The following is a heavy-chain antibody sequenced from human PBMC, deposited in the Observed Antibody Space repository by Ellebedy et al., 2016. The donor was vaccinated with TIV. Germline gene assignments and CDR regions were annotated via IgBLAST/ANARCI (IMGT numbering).Heavy chain of an antibody. Sequence: GESLKISCKGSGYSFVNFRISWVRQKPGKGPEWLVRIDSGDSRTNYGPSFQGHVSISADESITTAYLQWTSLQASDTAMYYCARLGGSGANWSDPWGQGTLVTVSS. CDR2: IDSGDSRT. CDR3: ARLGGSGANWSDP. J-gene: IGHJ5*02. D-gene: IGHD3-10*01. V-gene: IGHV5-10-1*01. CDR1: GYSFVNFR.